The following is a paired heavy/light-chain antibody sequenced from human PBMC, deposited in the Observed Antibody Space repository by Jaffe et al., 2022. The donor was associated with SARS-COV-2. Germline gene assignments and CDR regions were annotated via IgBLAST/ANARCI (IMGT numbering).Heavy chain of an antibody. Sequence: EVQLVESGGGLVLPGGSLRLSCVASGFTVSSNYMNWVRQAPGKGLEWVSVIYSGGSTYFADSVKGRFTTSRDNSKNTLFLQMNSLRPEDTAVYYCARVIGENYYAMDVWGQGTTVTVSS. CDR1: GFTVSSNY. CDR3: ARVIGENYYAMDV. J-gene: IGHJ6*02. D-gene: IGHD3-16*02. CDR2: IYSGGST. V-gene: IGHV3-66*02.
Light chain of an antibody. CDR3: QQTYSTPL. CDR2: GAS. Sequence: DIQMTQSPSSLSASVGDRVTITCRASQSISRYLNWYQQKAGKAPKLLIYGASSLQSGVPSRFSGSGSGTDFTLTISSLQPEDFATYYCQQTYSTPLFGGGTKVEIK. J-gene: IGKJ4*01. V-gene: IGKV1-39*01. CDR1: QSISRY.